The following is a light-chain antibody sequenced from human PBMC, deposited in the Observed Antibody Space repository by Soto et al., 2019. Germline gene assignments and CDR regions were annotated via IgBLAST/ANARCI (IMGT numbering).Light chain of an antibody. V-gene: IGKV3-11*01. CDR3: QQREKWPRT. Sequence: DIVLTQSPATLSLSPGERATLSCRASQSVGSYLAWFQHKPGQAPRLLIYGASNRATDIPGRFSGRGSGTDFTITISSLESGDSAVSYCQQREKWPRTFGQVTKLAIK. J-gene: IGKJ2*01. CDR2: GAS. CDR1: QSVGSY.